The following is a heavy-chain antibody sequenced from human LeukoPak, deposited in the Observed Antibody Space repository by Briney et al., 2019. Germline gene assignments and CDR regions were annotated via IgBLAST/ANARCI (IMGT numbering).Heavy chain of an antibody. J-gene: IGHJ4*02. CDR2: IRSDGSST. V-gene: IGHV3-74*01. CDR1: GFTFSSYW. D-gene: IGHD4-11*01. Sequence: GGSLRLSCAASGFTFSSYWMHWVRQAPGKGLVWVSRIRSDGSSTTYADSVKGRFTISRDNTKNTLYLQMNSLRADDTAVYYCARDDYNRHWGQGTLVTVSS. CDR3: ARDDYNRH.